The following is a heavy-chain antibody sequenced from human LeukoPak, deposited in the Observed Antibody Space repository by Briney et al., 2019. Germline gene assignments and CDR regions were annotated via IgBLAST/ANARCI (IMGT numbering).Heavy chain of an antibody. Sequence: GGSLRLSCAASGFTFSSYGMHWVRQAPGKGLEWVAFIRYDGSNKYYADSVKGRFTISRDNSKNTLYLQMNSLRAEDTAVYYRAKELEVARYGDYEGGNWFDPWGQGTLVTVSS. CDR1: GFTFSSYG. CDR2: IRYDGSNK. CDR3: AKELEVARYGDYEGGNWFDP. D-gene: IGHD4-17*01. J-gene: IGHJ5*02. V-gene: IGHV3-30*02.